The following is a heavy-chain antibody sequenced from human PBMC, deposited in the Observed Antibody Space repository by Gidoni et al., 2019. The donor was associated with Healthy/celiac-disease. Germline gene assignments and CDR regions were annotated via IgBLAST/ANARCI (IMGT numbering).Heavy chain of an antibody. D-gene: IGHD3-9*01. Sequence: QVQLQQWGAGLLKPSETLSLTCAVYGGSFSGYYWSWIRQPPGKGLEWIGEINHSGSTNYNPSLKSRVTISVDTSKNQFSLKLSSVTAADTAVYYCARDRVLRYFDRNYYFDYWGQGTLVTVSS. CDR2: INHSGST. V-gene: IGHV4-34*01. CDR3: ARDRVLRYFDRNYYFDY. J-gene: IGHJ4*02. CDR1: GGSFSGYY.